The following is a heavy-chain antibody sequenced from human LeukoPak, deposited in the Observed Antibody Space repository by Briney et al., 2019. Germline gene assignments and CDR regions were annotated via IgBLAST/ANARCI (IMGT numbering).Heavy chain of an antibody. Sequence: ASVKVSCKASGGTFSSYAISWVRQAPGQGLEWMGWISAYNGNTNYAQKLQGRVTMTTDTSTSTAYMELRSLRSDDTAVYYCARGENRRGWSLPVHFDYWGQGTLVTVSS. V-gene: IGHV1-18*01. CDR2: ISAYNGNT. D-gene: IGHD6-19*01. CDR1: GGTFSSYA. CDR3: ARGENRRGWSLPVHFDY. J-gene: IGHJ4*02.